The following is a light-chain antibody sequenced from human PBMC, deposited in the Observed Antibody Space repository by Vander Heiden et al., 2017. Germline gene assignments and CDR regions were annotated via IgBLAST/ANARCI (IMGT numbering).Light chain of an antibody. J-gene: IGKJ2*01. CDR1: QTISSW. CDR2: DAS. CDR3: QQYNSYLYT. Sequence: IPMTPSPSTLPASVGDSVTITCRASQTISSWLAWYQQKPGKAPKLLIYDASSLESGVPSRFSGSGSGTEFTLTISSLQADDVAAYYCQQYNSYLYTFGQGTKLDIK. V-gene: IGKV1-5*01.